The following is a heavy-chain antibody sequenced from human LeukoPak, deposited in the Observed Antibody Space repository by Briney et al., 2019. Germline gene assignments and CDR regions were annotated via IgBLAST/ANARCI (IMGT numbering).Heavy chain of an antibody. CDR1: GFTFSNYW. CDR3: VRNLAVAGTCFDS. Sequence: GGSLRLSCAASGFTFSNYWMSWVRQAPGTGLEWVANIKQDGSDRNYVTSVRGRFTISRDNAESSLFLQMNSLRAEDTAVYYCVRNLAVAGTCFDSWGQGTLVTVSS. D-gene: IGHD6-19*01. V-gene: IGHV3-7*03. CDR2: IKQDGSDR. J-gene: IGHJ4*02.